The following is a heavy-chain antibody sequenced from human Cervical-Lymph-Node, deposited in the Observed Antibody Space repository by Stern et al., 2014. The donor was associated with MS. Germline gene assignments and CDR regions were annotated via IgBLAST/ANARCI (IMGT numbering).Heavy chain of an antibody. CDR2: INPKSGGT. Sequence: QMQLVQSGAEVEKPGASVKVSCKASGYIFTDYYLHWVRQAPGQGLEWMGRINPKSGGTSYAQSFQGRGTLTRDTSITTAYMDLSRLTSDDTAVYYCTRALRIADRPSPGGHWFDPCGQGTLVIVSS. J-gene: IGHJ5*02. CDR3: TRALRIADRPSPGGHWFDP. D-gene: IGHD6-6*01. CDR1: GYIFTDYY. V-gene: IGHV1-2*02.